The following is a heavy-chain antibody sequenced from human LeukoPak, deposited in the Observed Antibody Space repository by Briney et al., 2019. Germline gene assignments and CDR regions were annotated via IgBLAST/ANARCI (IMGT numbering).Heavy chain of an antibody. CDR3: ARSFDY. V-gene: IGHV3-30-3*01. CDR2: ISYDGSNK. CDR1: GFTFSSYA. J-gene: IGHJ4*02. Sequence: GGSLRLSCAASGFTFSSYAMHWVRQAPGKGLEWVAVISYDGSNKYYADSVKGRFTISRDNSKNALYLQMNSLRAEDTAVYYCARSFDYWGQGTLVTVSS.